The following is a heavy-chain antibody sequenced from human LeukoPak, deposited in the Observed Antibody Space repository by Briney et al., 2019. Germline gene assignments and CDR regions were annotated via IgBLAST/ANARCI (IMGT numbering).Heavy chain of an antibody. Sequence: SETLSLTCTVSGGSISSGSYYWSWIRQPAGKGLEWIGRIYTSGSTNYNPSLKSRVTISVDTSKNQFSLKLSSVTAADTAVYYCARDRLQLQSWGQGTLVTVSS. CDR2: IYTSGST. D-gene: IGHD1-1*01. V-gene: IGHV4-61*02. J-gene: IGHJ5*02. CDR3: ARDRLQLQS. CDR1: GGSISSGSYY.